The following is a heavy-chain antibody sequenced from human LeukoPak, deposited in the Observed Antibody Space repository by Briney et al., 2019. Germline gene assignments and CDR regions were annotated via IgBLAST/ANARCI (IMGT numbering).Heavy chain of an antibody. D-gene: IGHD2-2*01. Sequence: GGSQRLSCAASGFIFSSYSMNWVRQAPGKGLEWVSSISSSSSFIYYADSVKGRFTVSRDNAENSLYLQMNSLRVEDTAVFYCVRGGSSSTWGRPDYWGQGTLVTVS. CDR1: GFIFSSYS. V-gene: IGHV3-21*01. CDR3: VRGGSSSTWGRPDY. J-gene: IGHJ4*02. CDR2: ISSSSSFI.